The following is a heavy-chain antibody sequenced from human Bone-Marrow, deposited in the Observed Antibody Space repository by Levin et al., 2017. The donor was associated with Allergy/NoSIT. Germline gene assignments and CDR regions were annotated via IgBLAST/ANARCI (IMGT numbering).Heavy chain of an antibody. D-gene: IGHD3-9*01. CDR3: ARDRAEYDILTGYLN. V-gene: IGHV3-53*01. Sequence: SGGSLRLSCAASGFTVRSSYMSWVRQSPGKGLEWVSMIYSDGTTLYADSVKGRFTISRDTSKNTVYLQMTSLRADDTAKYYCARDRAEYDILTGYLNWGQGTQVTVSS. J-gene: IGHJ4*02. CDR2: IYSDGTT. CDR1: GFTVRSSY.